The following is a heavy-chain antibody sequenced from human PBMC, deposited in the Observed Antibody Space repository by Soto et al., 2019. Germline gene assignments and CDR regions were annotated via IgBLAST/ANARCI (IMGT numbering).Heavy chain of an antibody. CDR2: ITSRSDTI. J-gene: IGHJ4*02. Sequence: GGALRLSCAASGFTLSSYEMNWVRQAPGKGLEWVSHITSRSDTIYYADSVKGRFTISRDNAETSLYLQMNSLRAEDTAVYYCARSSGHYRPFDSWGQGTLVTVS. CDR3: ARSSGHYRPFDS. D-gene: IGHD3-22*01. CDR1: GFTLSSYE. V-gene: IGHV3-48*03.